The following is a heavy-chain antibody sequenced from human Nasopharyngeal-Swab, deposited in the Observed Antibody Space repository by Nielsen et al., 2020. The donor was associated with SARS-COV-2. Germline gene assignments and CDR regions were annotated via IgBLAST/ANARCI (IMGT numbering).Heavy chain of an antibody. CDR3: ARGIVVVVAATIAYYYYGMDV. V-gene: IGHV1-18*01. CDR2: ISAYNGNT. J-gene: IGHJ6*02. D-gene: IGHD2-15*01. CDR1: GYAFTKYG. Sequence: ASVKVSCKASGYAFTKYGISWVRQAPGQGLEWMGWISAYNGNTNYAQKLQGRVTMTTDTSTSTAYMELRSLRSDDTAVYYCARGIVVVVAATIAYYYYGMDVWGQGTTVTVSS.